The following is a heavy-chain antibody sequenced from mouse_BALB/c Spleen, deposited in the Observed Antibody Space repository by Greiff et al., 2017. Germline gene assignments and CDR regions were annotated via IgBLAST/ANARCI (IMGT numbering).Heavy chain of an antibody. Sequence: EVMLVESGGDLVKPGGSLKLSCAASGFTFSSYGMSWVRQTPDKRLEWVATISSGGSYTYYPDSVKGRCTISRDNAKNTLYLQMSSLKSEDTAMFYGARPLYYECDGGYAMDYWGQGTSVTVSS. D-gene: IGHD2-4*01. CDR3: ARPLYYECDGGYAMDY. CDR2: ISSGGSYT. V-gene: IGHV5-6*02. CDR1: GFTFSSYG. J-gene: IGHJ4*01.